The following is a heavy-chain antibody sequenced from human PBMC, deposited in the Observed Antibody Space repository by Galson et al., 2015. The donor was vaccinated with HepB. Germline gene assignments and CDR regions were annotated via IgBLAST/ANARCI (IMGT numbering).Heavy chain of an antibody. CDR2: TSGSGGST. Sequence: SLRLSCAASGFTFSSYTMSWVRQAPGKGLEWVSATSGSGGSTNYADSVKGRFTISRDNSKDTLYLQMNSLRTEDTAVYYSAKMSLYISSWYEDYWGQGTLVTVSS. D-gene: IGHD6-19*01. J-gene: IGHJ4*02. CDR1: GFTFSSYT. V-gene: IGHV3-23*01. CDR3: AKMSLYISSWYEDY.